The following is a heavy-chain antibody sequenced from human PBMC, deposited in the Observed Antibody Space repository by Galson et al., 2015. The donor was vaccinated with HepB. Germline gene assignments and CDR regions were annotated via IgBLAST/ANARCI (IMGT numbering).Heavy chain of an antibody. CDR3: ARGNRYSTAMETDFEH. V-gene: IGHV5-51*01. Sequence: QSGAEVKKPGESLKISCKGSGYSFTTYWIGWVRQMPGRGLEWMGIIYPGDSETRNSPSFQGQVTISADKSISTAYLQRSSLKASDTAMYYCARGNRYSTAMETDFEHWGQGTLVTVSS. D-gene: IGHD5-18*01. J-gene: IGHJ4*02. CDR2: IYPGDSET. CDR1: GYSFTTYW.